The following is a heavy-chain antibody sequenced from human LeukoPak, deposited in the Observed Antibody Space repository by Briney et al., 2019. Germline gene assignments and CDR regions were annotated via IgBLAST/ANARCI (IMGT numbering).Heavy chain of an antibody. CDR1: GGSISSYY. D-gene: IGHD1-26*01. CDR2: IFYSGST. CDR3: ARRVGADYFDF. J-gene: IGHJ4*02. Sequence: PSETLSLTCSVSGGSISSYYWSWIRQPPGKGLEWIGYIFYSGSTNCNPSLKSQVTISVDTSKNQFSLKLSSVTAADTAVYYCARRVGADYFDFWGQGTLSPSPQ. V-gene: IGHV4-59*01.